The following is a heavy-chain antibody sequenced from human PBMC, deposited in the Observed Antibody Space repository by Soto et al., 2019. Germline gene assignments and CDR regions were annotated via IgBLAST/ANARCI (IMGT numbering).Heavy chain of an antibody. J-gene: IGHJ6*02. CDR3: ARAILIYDILTGYRGDYYYGMDV. D-gene: IGHD3-9*01. CDR1: GFTFSSYS. Sequence: EVQLVESGGGLVKPGGSLRLSCAASGFTFSSYSMNWVRQAPGKGLEWVSSISSSSSYIYYADSVKGRFTISRDNAKNSLYLQMNSLRAEDTAVYYCARAILIYDILTGYRGDYYYGMDVWGQGTTVTVSS. CDR2: ISSSSSYI. V-gene: IGHV3-21*01.